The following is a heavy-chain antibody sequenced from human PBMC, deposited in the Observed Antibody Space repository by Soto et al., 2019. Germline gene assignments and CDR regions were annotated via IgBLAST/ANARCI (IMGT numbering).Heavy chain of an antibody. CDR2: ISPDGGRT. V-gene: IGHV1-46*03. CDR3: DTRYPCHS. CDR1: GYTFTTDN. J-gene: IGHJ4*02. Sequence: QVQLVQSGAEVKKPGASVKVSCTASGYTFTTDNMHWVRQAPGQGLEWMVIISPDGGRTSYAQKFQARVNMTRDKSTSTVSMELGSLSSDGTAVYYCDTRYPCHSWGQGTLVTVSS. D-gene: IGHD2-2*02.